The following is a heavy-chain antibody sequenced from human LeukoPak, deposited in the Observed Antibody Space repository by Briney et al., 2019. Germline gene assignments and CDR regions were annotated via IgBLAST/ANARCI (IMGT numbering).Heavy chain of an antibody. V-gene: IGHV1-2*02. Sequence: ASVKVSCKASGYTFTGSYMHWVRQAPGQGLEWMGWINPNSGGTNYAQKFQGRVTMTRDTSISTAYMELSRLRSDDTAVYYCARVEGGGSYSRYYYGMDVWGQGTTVTVSS. CDR3: ARVEGGGSYSRYYYGMDV. D-gene: IGHD1-26*01. CDR2: INPNSGGT. J-gene: IGHJ6*02. CDR1: GYTFTGSY.